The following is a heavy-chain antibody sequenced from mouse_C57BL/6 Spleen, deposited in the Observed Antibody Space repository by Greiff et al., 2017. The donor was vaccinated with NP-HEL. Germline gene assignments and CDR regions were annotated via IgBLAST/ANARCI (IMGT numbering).Heavy chain of an antibody. Sequence: EVHLVESGGGLVKPGGSLKLSCAASGFTFSSYAMSWVRQTPEKRLEWVATISDGGSYTYYPDNVKGRFTISRDNAKNNLYLQMSHLKSDDTAMYYCAREGYYYGSRWYYAMDYLGPGTSVPVSS. V-gene: IGHV5-4*01. CDR1: GFTFSSYA. CDR2: ISDGGSYT. CDR3: AREGYYYGSRWYYAMDY. J-gene: IGHJ4*01. D-gene: IGHD1-1*01.